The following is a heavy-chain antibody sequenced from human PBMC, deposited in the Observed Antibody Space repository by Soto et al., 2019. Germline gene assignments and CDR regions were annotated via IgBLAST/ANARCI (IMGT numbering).Heavy chain of an antibody. V-gene: IGHV3-30*18. D-gene: IGHD2-8*02. CDR1: GFTFSAYG. CDR2: LSYHLSSE. Sequence: QVQLVESGGGVVQPGTSLRLSCAASGFTFSAYGMHWVRQAPGKGLEWLAVLSYHLSSEFYADAVKGRFTISRDNSKNTLYLQMNSLRPEDTAVYYSAKEVDKYCAAWFDLEDCGQGTLVTVSS. CDR3: AKEVDKYCAAWFDLED. J-gene: IGHJ4*02.